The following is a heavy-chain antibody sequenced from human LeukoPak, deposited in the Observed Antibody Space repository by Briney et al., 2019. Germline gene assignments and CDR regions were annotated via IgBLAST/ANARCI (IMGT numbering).Heavy chain of an antibody. J-gene: IGHJ4*02. Sequence: ESGSTLVNPTQTLTLTCTFSGFSLSTSGVGVGWIRQPPGKALEWLALIYWDDVKRYSPSLKSRLTITKDTSKNQVVLTMTNMDPVDTATYYCAHRRRCRGGFYYYGSGSYCLEFDYWGQGTLVTVSS. D-gene: IGHD3-10*01. CDR2: IYWDDVK. CDR3: AHRRRCRGGFYYYGSGSYCLEFDY. CDR1: GFSLSTSGVG. V-gene: IGHV2-5*02.